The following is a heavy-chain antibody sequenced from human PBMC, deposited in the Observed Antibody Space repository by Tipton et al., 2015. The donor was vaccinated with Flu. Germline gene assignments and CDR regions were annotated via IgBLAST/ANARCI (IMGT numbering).Heavy chain of an antibody. Sequence: LSLTCSVSGASISSGGHYWSWIRQLPGKGLEWIGYISYTGSTHYNAPLKSRVTMLVDTSQNQFSLKLSSVTAADTAIYYCARQNENYYDARGGFDYWGQGTLVTVSS. CDR1: GASISSGGHY. CDR3: ARQNENYYDARGGFDY. D-gene: IGHD3-22*01. J-gene: IGHJ4*02. CDR2: ISYTGST. V-gene: IGHV4-31*03.